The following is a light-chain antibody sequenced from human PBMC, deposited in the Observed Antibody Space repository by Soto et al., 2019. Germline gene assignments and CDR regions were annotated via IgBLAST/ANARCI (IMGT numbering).Light chain of an antibody. CDR3: QQYDNLPLI. V-gene: IGKV1-33*01. J-gene: IGKJ5*01. CDR1: QDIGSH. CDR2: DAS. Sequence: IQLTQSPSSLSASVGDRVTVTCRASQDIGSHLAWYQQKPGKAPKLLIYDASSLETGVPSRFSGSGSGTDFTLTISSLQPEDFATYYCQQYDNLPLIFGQGTRLEI.